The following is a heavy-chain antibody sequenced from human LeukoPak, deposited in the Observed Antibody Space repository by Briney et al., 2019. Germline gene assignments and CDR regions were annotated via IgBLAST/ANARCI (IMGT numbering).Heavy chain of an antibody. J-gene: IGHJ4*02. V-gene: IGHV3-23*01. Sequence: SGGSLRLSCAASGFTFSSYAMSWVRQAPGKGLEWVSAISGSGGSTYYADSVKGRFTISRDNSKDTLYLQMNSLRVEDTAVYYCARGVVVTRRGPRYYFDYWGQGTLVTVSS. D-gene: IGHD4-23*01. CDR3: ARGVVVTRRGPRYYFDY. CDR2: ISGSGGST. CDR1: GFTFSSYA.